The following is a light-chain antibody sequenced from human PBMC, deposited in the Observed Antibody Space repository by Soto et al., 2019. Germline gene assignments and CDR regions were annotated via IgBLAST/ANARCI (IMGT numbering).Light chain of an antibody. CDR1: QRISTY. CDR3: QQSYSTPYT. J-gene: IGKJ2*01. CDR2: GAS. V-gene: IGKV1-39*01. Sequence: DIQMTQSPSSLSASVGDRVNITCRAGQRISTYLNWYHQRPGKAPKILIYGASSLQSGVPSRFVGGGSGTDFTLIISSLHPEDFATYSCQQSYSTPYTFGQGTKVDIK.